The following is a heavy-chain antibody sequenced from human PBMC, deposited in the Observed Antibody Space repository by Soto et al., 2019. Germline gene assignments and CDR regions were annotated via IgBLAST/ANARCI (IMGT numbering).Heavy chain of an antibody. D-gene: IGHD6-19*01. CDR1: GLIFSDYH. Sequence: EVQLVESGGGLVQPGGSLRLSCAASGLIFSDYHMDWVRQAPGKGLEWVGRIRRKANSYTTEYAASVKGRFTISRDDSKNSLYLQMNSLKREDTAVYYCAMLGGWSGGSSGMDVWGHGTRVTVSS. V-gene: IGHV3-72*01. CDR2: IRRKANSYTT. CDR3: AMLGGWSGGSSGMDV. J-gene: IGHJ6*02.